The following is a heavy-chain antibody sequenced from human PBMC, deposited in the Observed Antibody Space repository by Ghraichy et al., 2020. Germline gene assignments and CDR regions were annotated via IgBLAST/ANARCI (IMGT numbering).Heavy chain of an antibody. J-gene: IGHJ4*02. D-gene: IGHD1-1*01. CDR3: AREDPGTTGWFDY. CDR1: GFTFSSYS. V-gene: IGHV3-21*01. Sequence: GGSLRLSCAASGFTFSSYSMNWVRQAPGKGLEWVSSISSSSSYIYYADSVKGRFTISRDNAKNSLYLQMNSLRAEDTAVYYCAREDPGTTGWFDYWGQGTLVTVSS. CDR2: ISSSSSYI.